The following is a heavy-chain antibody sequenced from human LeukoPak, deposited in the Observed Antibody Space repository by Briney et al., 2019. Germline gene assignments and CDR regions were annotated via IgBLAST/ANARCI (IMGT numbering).Heavy chain of an antibody. Sequence: PSETLSLTCTVSGGSISSYYWSWIRQPPGKGLDWIGYIYYSGSTNYNPSLKSRVTISVDTSKNQFSLKLSSVTAADTAVYYCAREVPAAPYNWFDPWGQGTLVTVSS. CDR3: AREVPAAPYNWFDP. D-gene: IGHD2-2*01. CDR1: GGSISSYY. J-gene: IGHJ5*02. V-gene: IGHV4-59*01. CDR2: IYYSGST.